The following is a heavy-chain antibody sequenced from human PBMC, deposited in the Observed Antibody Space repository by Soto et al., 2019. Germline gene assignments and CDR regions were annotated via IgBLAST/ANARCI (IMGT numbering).Heavy chain of an antibody. CDR2: ISGSGGGT. J-gene: IGHJ4*02. Sequence: LRLSCAASGFTFSSYAMSWVRQAPGKGLEWVSSISGSGGGTYYADSVKGRFTFSGDNSKNTLYLQMNSLRAEDTAVYYCAKFGMATTKRSPPYYIDYWGQGALVTVSS. CDR1: GFTFSSYA. V-gene: IGHV3-23*01. CDR3: AKFGMATTKRSPPYYIDY. D-gene: IGHD1-1*01.